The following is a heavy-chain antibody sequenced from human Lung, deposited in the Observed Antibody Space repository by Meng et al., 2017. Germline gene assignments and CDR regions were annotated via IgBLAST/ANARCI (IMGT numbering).Heavy chain of an antibody. V-gene: IGHV3-74*01. Sequence: EVQVGGSGGGLVQPGGSLRLSCAASGFTFSTHWMHWVRQAPGKGLEWVSRITGDGSSTIYADSVQGRFTMSRDNAKNTLSLQMNSLRAEDTAVYYCARGGVTTDDWGQGTLVTVSS. CDR2: ITGDGSST. J-gene: IGHJ4*02. CDR3: ARGGVTTDD. D-gene: IGHD4-17*01. CDR1: GFTFSTHW.